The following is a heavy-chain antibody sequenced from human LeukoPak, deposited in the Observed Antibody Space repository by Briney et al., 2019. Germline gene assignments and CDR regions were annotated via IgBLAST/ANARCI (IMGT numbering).Heavy chain of an antibody. CDR1: GSSISSSYYY. Sequence: PSETLSLTCTVSGSSISSSYYYWGWIRQPPGKGLEWIGTIYYSGTTYYNPSLESRVTISVDTSKNQFSLKLTPVTAADTAVYYCARHKMGTTRLYYFDYWGQGTLVTVSS. CDR3: ARHKMGTTRLYYFDY. J-gene: IGHJ4*02. CDR2: IYYSGTT. D-gene: IGHD1-26*01. V-gene: IGHV4-39*01.